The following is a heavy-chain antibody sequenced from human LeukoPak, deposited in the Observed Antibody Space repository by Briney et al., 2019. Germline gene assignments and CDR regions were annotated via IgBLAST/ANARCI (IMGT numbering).Heavy chain of an antibody. CDR3: ARAAHTTYVLGRYYYYAMDV. CDR1: GFTFSNYW. CDR2: ISYAGSNN. D-gene: IGHD3-10*01. J-gene: IGHJ6*02. Sequence: GGSLRLSCAASGFTFSNYWMSWVRQAPGKGLEWVARISYAGSNNYYADSVKGRFTISSDNPKNTLYLQMDSLRAEDTAVYYCARAAHTTYVLGRYYYYAMDVWGQGTTVTVSS. V-gene: IGHV3-30-3*01.